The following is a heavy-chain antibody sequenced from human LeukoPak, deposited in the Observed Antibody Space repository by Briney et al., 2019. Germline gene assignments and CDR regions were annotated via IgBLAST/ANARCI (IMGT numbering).Heavy chain of an antibody. CDR2: IYYSGST. J-gene: IGHJ3*02. Sequence: SETLSLTCTVSGGSISSSSYYWGWIRQPPGKGLEWIGSIYYSGSTYYNPSLKSRVTTSVDTSKNQFSLKLSSVTAADTAVYYCARMCSGGSCYSPDAFDIWGQGTMVTVSS. V-gene: IGHV4-39*01. CDR3: ARMCSGGSCYSPDAFDI. CDR1: GGSISSSSYY. D-gene: IGHD2-15*01.